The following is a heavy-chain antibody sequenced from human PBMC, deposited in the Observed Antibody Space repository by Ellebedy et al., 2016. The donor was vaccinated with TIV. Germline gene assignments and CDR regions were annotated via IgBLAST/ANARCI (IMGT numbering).Heavy chain of an antibody. CDR3: ARHEVELGTPIDY. J-gene: IGHJ4*02. CDR1: GGTVSSDF. Sequence: SCAVSGGTVSSDFMSWVRQSPGKGLEWIGEIYHTGSTNYNPSLKSRVTISIDNSMNHFSLRLTSVTAADTAVYYCARHEVELGTPIDYWGQGTLVTVSS. CDR2: IYHTGST. D-gene: IGHD1-1*01. V-gene: IGHV4-4*02.